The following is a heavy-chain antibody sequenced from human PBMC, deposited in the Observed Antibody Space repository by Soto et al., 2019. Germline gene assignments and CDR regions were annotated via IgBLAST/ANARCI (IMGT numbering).Heavy chain of an antibody. CDR1: GDTINTYT. CDR2: IIPVFDAV. D-gene: IGHD7-27*01. Sequence: QMQLVQSGAEVRRPGSSVKVSCKASGDTINTYTINWVRQAPGQGLEWLGGIIPVFDAVDHAQKFQGSLILTADVSTNTVYMELSSLTSDDTAVYFCAKDETGDSYYFYYGLDVWGQGTTVTVSS. J-gene: IGHJ6*02. CDR3: AKDETGDSYYFYYGLDV. V-gene: IGHV1-69*01.